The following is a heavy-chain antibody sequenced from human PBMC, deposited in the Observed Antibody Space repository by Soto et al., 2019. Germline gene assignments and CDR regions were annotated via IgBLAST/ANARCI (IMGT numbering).Heavy chain of an antibody. CDR3: AAAFIVRNRFEP. J-gene: IGHJ5*02. Sequence: QVQLVQSGAEVKKPGDSVKVSCKASGYTFTSYAMHWVRQAPGQRLEWMGWINAGNGNTKYSQKLQGRVTITRDASASTAYLELSSLRSEDTAVYYCAAAFIVRNRFEPWGQGTLVTVSS. CDR2: INAGNGNT. CDR1: GYTFTSYA. V-gene: IGHV1-3*01. D-gene: IGHD3-16*02.